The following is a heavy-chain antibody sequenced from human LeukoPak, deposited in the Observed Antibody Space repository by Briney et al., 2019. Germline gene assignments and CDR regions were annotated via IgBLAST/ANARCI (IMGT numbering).Heavy chain of an antibody. D-gene: IGHD3-10*01. V-gene: IGHV1-69*13. J-gene: IGHJ5*02. CDR2: VIPIFGTA. CDR1: GGTFSSYA. CDR3: ASSSGILLGGYDP. Sequence: SVKVSCKASGGTFSSYAISWVRQAPGQGLEWMGGVIPIFGTANYAQKFQGRVTITADESTSTAYMELSSLRSEDTAVYYCASSSGILLGGYDPWGQGTLVTVSS.